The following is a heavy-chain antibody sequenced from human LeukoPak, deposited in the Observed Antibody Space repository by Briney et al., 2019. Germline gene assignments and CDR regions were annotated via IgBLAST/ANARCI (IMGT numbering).Heavy chain of an antibody. J-gene: IGHJ4*02. Sequence: APVKVSCKASGYTFTSYGISWVRQAPGQGLEWMGWISAYNGNTNYAQKLQGRVTMTTDTSTSTAYMELRSLRSDDTAVYYCARSTLRHYYDSSGYYYGYWGQGTLVTVSS. V-gene: IGHV1-18*01. CDR1: GYTFTSYG. CDR3: ARSTLRHYYDSSGYYYGY. D-gene: IGHD3-22*01. CDR2: ISAYNGNT.